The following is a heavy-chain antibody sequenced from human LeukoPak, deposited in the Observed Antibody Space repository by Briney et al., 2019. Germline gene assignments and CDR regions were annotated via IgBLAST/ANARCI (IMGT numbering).Heavy chain of an antibody. Sequence: GGSLRLSCAASGFTFSSYSMSWVRQAPGKGLEWVSVIYSGGSTYYADSVKGGFTISRDNSKNTLYLQMNSLRAEDTAVYYCARDGDYYDSSGYYFDYWGQGTLVTVSS. CDR3: ARDGDYYDSSGYYFDY. J-gene: IGHJ4*02. D-gene: IGHD3-22*01. CDR2: IYSGGST. CDR1: GFTFSSYS. V-gene: IGHV3-66*01.